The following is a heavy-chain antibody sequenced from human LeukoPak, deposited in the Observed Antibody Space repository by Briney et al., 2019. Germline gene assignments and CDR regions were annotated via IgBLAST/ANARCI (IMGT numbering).Heavy chain of an antibody. D-gene: IGHD1-26*01. CDR2: ISSSGSTI. CDR1: GFTFSSYE. J-gene: IGHJ5*02. CDR3: ARGEPWELRYNWFDP. V-gene: IGHV3-48*03. Sequence: PGGSLRLSCAASGFTFSSYEMNWVRQAPGKGLEWVSYISSSGSTIYYADSVKGRFTISRDNAKNSLYLQMNSLRAEDTAVYYCARGEPWELRYNWFDPWGREPWSPSPQ.